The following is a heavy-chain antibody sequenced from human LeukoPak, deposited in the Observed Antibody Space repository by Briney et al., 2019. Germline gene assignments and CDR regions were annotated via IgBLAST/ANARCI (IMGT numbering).Heavy chain of an antibody. D-gene: IGHD7-27*01. Sequence: SETLSLTCTVSGGSISSGGYYWNWIRQHPGKGLEWIGYIYYSGSTYYNPSLKSRVTISVDTSKNQFSLKLSSVTAADTAVYYCARGMAATGGIFDYWGQGTLVTVSS. CDR2: IYYSGST. CDR1: GGSISSGGYY. J-gene: IGHJ4*02. V-gene: IGHV4-31*03. CDR3: ARGMAATGGIFDY.